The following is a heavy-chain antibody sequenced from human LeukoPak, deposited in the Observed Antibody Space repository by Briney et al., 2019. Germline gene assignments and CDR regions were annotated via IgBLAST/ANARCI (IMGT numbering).Heavy chain of an antibody. CDR1: FFTVNSYR. J-gene: IGHJ5*02. Sequence: GGTRRLCCAAAFFTVNSYRKRGRRPAAGRRVVWVSRIDEDGKTINYADSVKGRVTISRDNAKDTLYLQMSSLRDEDAAVYYCVSDLCGGDDRWGRGTPVTVSS. CDR3: VSDLCGGDDR. CDR2: IDEDGKTI. D-gene: IGHD3-3*01. V-gene: IGHV3-74*01.